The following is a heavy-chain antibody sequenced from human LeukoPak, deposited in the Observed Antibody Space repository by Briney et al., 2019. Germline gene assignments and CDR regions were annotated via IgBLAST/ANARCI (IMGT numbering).Heavy chain of an antibody. Sequence: NPSETLSLTCTVSGGSISSSSYYWGWIRQPPGKGLEWIGSVHYSGSTYYNPSLKSRVTISIDTSKNQFSLKLRSVTAADTAVYYCARPARILADLGLFVGWFDPWGQGTLVAVSS. CDR1: GGSISSSSYY. V-gene: IGHV4-39*01. D-gene: IGHD6-13*01. J-gene: IGHJ5*02. CDR2: VHYSGST. CDR3: ARPARILADLGLFVGWFDP.